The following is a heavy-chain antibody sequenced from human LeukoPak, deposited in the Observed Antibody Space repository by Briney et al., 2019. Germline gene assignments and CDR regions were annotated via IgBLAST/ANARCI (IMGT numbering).Heavy chain of an antibody. V-gene: IGHV1-24*01. CDR1: GYTLTELS. CDR3: ATQGSGYCSGGSCYSVFDY. D-gene: IGHD2-15*01. Sequence: ASVTVSCTVSGYTLTELSMHWVRQAPGKGLEWMGGFDPEDGETIYAQKFQGRVTMTEDTSTDTAYMELSSLRSEDTAVYYCATQGSGYCSGGSCYSVFDYWGQGTLVTVSS. CDR2: FDPEDGET. J-gene: IGHJ4*02.